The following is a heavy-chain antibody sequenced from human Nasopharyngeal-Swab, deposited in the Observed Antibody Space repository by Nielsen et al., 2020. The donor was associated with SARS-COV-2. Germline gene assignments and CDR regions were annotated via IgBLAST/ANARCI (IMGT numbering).Heavy chain of an antibody. Sequence: GGSLRLSCEASGFTFDDYAMHWVRQAPGKGLEWVSGISWNSGSIGYADSVKGRFTISRDNAKNSLYLQMNSLRAGDTALYYCAKANYDYVWGSYSDYWGQGTLVTVSS. J-gene: IGHJ4*02. V-gene: IGHV3-9*01. D-gene: IGHD3-16*01. CDR3: AKANYDYVWGSYSDY. CDR2: ISWNSGSI. CDR1: GFTFDDYA.